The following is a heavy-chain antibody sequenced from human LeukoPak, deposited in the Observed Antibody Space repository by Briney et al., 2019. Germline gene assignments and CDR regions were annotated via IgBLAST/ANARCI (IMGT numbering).Heavy chain of an antibody. J-gene: IGHJ4*02. CDR2: INPDKGDT. CDR1: GYSFTTYA. D-gene: IGHD4-17*01. Sequence: ASVKVSCKASGYSFTTYATHWVRQAPGQRLEWMGWINPDKGDTKYSQNFQGRLTATRDTSASTTNMELSSLVSEDTAVYYCARRSKGSYGNPFDYWGQGTLVTVSS. CDR3: ARRSKGSYGNPFDY. V-gene: IGHV1-3*01.